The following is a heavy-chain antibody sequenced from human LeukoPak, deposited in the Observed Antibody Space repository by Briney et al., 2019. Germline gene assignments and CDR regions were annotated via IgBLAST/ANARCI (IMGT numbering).Heavy chain of an antibody. CDR1: GFTFSSSW. Sequence: GGSLRLSCAASGFTFSSSWMTWVRQAPGKGLEWVASIREDGSEKTSVDSVKGRFTISRDNSKNTLYLQMNSLRAEDTAVYYCAKEYNRDYYDSSGLLGWGQGTLVTVSS. CDR3: AKEYNRDYYDSSGLLG. CDR2: IREDGSEK. J-gene: IGHJ4*02. D-gene: IGHD3-22*01. V-gene: IGHV3-7*03.